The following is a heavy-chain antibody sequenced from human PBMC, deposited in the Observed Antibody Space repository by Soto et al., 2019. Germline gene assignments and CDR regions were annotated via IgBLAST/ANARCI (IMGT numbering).Heavy chain of an antibody. CDR2: MNQDGSER. Sequence: EVQLVESGGGLVQPGGSLRLSCAASGFTFSTYWMSWVRQAPGKGPEWVANMNQDGSERYYVDSVKGRFTISRDNARNSLYLQMNSLTREDTAVYYCARNPVEYLGWDYWGQGTLVTVSS. J-gene: IGHJ4*02. CDR3: ARNPVEYLGWDY. V-gene: IGHV3-7*03. CDR1: GFTFSTYW.